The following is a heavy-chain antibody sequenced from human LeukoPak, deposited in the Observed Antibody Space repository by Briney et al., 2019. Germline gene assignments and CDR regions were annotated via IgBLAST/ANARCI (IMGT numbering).Heavy chain of an antibody. CDR3: ARGSPYYYDSSGYYGAFDI. CDR1: RFTFSSYA. D-gene: IGHD3-22*01. CDR2: ISGSGGST. J-gene: IGHJ3*02. V-gene: IGHV3-23*01. Sequence: GGSLRLSCAASRFTFSSYAMTWVRQAPGKGLEWVSAISGSGGSTYYADSVKGRFTISRDNSKNTLYLQMNSLRAEDTAVYYCARGSPYYYDSSGYYGAFDIWGQGTMVTVSS.